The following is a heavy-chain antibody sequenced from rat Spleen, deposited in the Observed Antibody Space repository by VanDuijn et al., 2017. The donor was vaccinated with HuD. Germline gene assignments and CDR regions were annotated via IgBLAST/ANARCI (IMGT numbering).Heavy chain of an antibody. CDR3: ATQASTGTGGYYFDY. D-gene: IGHD1-7*01. V-gene: IGHV5S10*01. J-gene: IGHJ2*01. CDR1: GFTFSDYY. Sequence: EVQLAESGGGLVQPGRSLKLSCAASGFTFSDYYMAWVRQAPKKGLEWVANIFYDGSRTYYRDSVKGRFTISRDNAKSTLYLQVDSLRSEDTATYYCATQASTGTGGYYFDYWGQGVMVTVSS. CDR2: IFYDGSRT.